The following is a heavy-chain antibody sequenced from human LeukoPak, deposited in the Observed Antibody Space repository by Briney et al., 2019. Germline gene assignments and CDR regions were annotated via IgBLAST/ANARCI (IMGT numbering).Heavy chain of an antibody. J-gene: IGHJ3*02. CDR2: ISAYNGNT. V-gene: IGHV1-18*01. Sequence: GASVKVSCKASGYTFTSYGISWVRQAPGQGLEWMGWISAYNGNTNYAQKLQGKGTMTTDTSTSTAYMELRSLRSDDTAVFYCARRQARNDAFDIWGQGTMVTVSS. CDR1: GYTFTSYG. CDR3: ARRQARNDAFDI.